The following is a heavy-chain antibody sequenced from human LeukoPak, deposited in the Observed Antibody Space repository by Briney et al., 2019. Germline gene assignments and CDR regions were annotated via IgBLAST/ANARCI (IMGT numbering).Heavy chain of an antibody. CDR1: GYTFTGYY. CDR2: INPNSGGT. D-gene: IGHD2-2*02. J-gene: IGHJ4*02. V-gene: IGHV1-2*02. Sequence: ASVKVSCKAPGYTFTGYYMHWVRQAPGQGLEWMGWINPNSGGTNYAQKFQGRVTMTRDTSISTAYMELSRLRSDDTAVYYCARACSSTSCYRNWGQGTLVAVSS. CDR3: ARACSSTSCYRN.